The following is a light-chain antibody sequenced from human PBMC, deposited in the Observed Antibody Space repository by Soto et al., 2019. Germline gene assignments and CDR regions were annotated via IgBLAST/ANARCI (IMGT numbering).Light chain of an antibody. J-gene: IGLJ1*01. CDR2: EVS. CDR1: SSDVGGYNF. CDR3: SSYTSSSTLV. V-gene: IGLV2-14*01. Sequence: QSVLTQPASVSGSPGQSITISCTGTSSDVGGYNFVSWYKHHPGNAPKLMIYEVSNRPSGVSYRFSGSKSGNTASLTISGLQAEDEADYYCSSYTSSSTLVFGTGTKVTVL.